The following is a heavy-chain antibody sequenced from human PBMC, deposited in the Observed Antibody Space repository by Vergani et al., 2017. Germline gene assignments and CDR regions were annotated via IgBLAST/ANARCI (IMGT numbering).Heavy chain of an antibody. D-gene: IGHD5-18*01. CDR1: GGSISSSSYY. V-gene: IGHV4-39*01. CDR2: IYYSGST. J-gene: IGHJ4*02. CDR3: ARVRRGYSYGAFDY. Sequence: QLQLQESGPGLVKPSETLSLTCTVSGGSISSSSYYWGWIRQPPGKGLEWIGSIYYSGSTYYNPSLKSRVTISVDTSKNQFSLKLSSVTAADTAVYYCARVRRGYSYGAFDYWGQGTLVTVSS.